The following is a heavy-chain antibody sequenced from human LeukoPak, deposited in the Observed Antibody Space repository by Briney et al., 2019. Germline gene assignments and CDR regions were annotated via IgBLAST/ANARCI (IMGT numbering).Heavy chain of an antibody. CDR2: ISYDGSNK. CDR1: VFTFSSYG. V-gene: IGHV3-30*03. D-gene: IGHD1-1*01. J-gene: IGHJ4*02. CDR3: AQLERR. Sequence: GRSLRVSCAACVFTFSSYGMHWVRQAPGKGLEWVAVISYDGSNKYYADSVKGRFTISRDNSKNALYLQMNSLRAEDTAVYYCAQLERRWGQGTLVTVSS.